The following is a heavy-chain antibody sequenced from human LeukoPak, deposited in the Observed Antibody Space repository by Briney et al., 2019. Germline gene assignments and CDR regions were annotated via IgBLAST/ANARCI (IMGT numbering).Heavy chain of an antibody. CDR3: ASGYSSGWYLDYFDY. CDR1: GFTFSSYW. V-gene: IGHV3-74*01. Sequence: PGGSLRLSCAASGFTFSSYWMHWVRQAPGKGLVWVSRINSDGSSTSYADSVKGRFTISRDNAKNSLYLQMNSLRDEDTAVYYCASGYSSGWYLDYFDYWGQGTLVTVSS. CDR2: INSDGSST. D-gene: IGHD6-19*01. J-gene: IGHJ4*02.